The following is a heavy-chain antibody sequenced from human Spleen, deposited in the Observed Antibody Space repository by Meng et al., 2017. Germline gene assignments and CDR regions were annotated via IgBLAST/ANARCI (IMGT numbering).Heavy chain of an antibody. D-gene: IGHD4-17*01. V-gene: IGHV3-30*01. J-gene: IGHJ5*02. Sequence: LSLTCAASGFTFSSYAMHWVRQAPGKGLEWVAVISYDGSNKYYADSVKGRFTISRDNSKNTLYLQMNSLRAEDTAVYYCARDLTVTTDNWFDPWGQGTLVTVSS. CDR1: GFTFSSYA. CDR3: ARDLTVTTDNWFDP. CDR2: ISYDGSNK.